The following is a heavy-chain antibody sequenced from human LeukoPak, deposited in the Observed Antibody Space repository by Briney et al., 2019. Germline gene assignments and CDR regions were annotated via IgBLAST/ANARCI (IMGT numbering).Heavy chain of an antibody. CDR3: ARAGDIVVVPAAMDY. V-gene: IGHV3-30-3*01. J-gene: IGHJ4*02. CDR1: GYTFSSYA. D-gene: IGHD2-2*01. Sequence: SCKASGYTFSSYAMHWVRQAPGKGLEWVAVISYDGSNKYYADSVKGRFTISRDNSKNTLYLQMNSLRAEDTAVYYCARAGDIVVVPAAMDYWGQGTLVTVSS. CDR2: ISYDGSNK.